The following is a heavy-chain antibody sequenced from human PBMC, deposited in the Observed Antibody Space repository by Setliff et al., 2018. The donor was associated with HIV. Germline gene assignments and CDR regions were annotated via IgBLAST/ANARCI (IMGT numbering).Heavy chain of an antibody. Sequence: SETLSLTCTVSGGSISSGSYYWSWIRQPPGKGPEWIGYIYYSGSTNYNPSLKSRVTISVDTSKKQFSLKLSSVTAADTAVYYCARVHRRQLAHYYYYYMDVWGKGTTVTVSS. CDR1: GGSISSGSYY. J-gene: IGHJ6*03. V-gene: IGHV4-61*01. CDR3: ARVHRRQLAHYYYYYMDV. D-gene: IGHD6-6*01. CDR2: IYYSGST.